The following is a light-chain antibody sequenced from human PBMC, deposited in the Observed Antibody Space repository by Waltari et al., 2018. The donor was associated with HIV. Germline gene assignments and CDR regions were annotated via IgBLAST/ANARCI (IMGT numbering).Light chain of an antibody. Sequence: MLTQPHSVSESPGKTVTISCTRSSGSIASNYVQWYQQRPGSSPTTVIYEDNQRPSGVPDRFSGSIDSSSNSASLTISGLKTEDEADYYCQSYDSSNHVVFGGGTKLTVL. J-gene: IGLJ2*01. CDR1: SGSIASNY. CDR2: EDN. CDR3: QSYDSSNHVV. V-gene: IGLV6-57*01.